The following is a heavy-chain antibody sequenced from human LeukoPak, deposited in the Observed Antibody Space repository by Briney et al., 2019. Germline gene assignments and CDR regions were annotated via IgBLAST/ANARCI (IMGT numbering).Heavy chain of an antibody. CDR2: ISSSGSTI. D-gene: IGHD2/OR15-2a*01. Sequence: GGSLRLSCAASGFTFSSYEMNWVRQAPGKGLEWVSYISSSGSTIYYADSVKGRFTISRDNAKNSLYLQMNSLRAEDTAVYYCARVLSNGEGNDYWGQGTLVTVSS. CDR3: ARVLSNGEGNDY. J-gene: IGHJ4*02. CDR1: GFTFSSYE. V-gene: IGHV3-48*03.